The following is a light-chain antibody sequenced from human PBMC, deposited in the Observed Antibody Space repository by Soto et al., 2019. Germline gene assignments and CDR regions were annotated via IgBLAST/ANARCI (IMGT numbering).Light chain of an antibody. CDR1: EPIRNTF. Sequence: EIVLTQSPDILSLSPGERATLSCRTSEPIRNTFVAWYQQKPGQAPRLLIYAASSRAIGIPGRFSGSGSGTDFTLTIDRLEPEDFALYYCQQYADSPLTFGGGTKVDIK. CDR3: QQYADSPLT. J-gene: IGKJ4*01. V-gene: IGKV3-20*01. CDR2: AAS.